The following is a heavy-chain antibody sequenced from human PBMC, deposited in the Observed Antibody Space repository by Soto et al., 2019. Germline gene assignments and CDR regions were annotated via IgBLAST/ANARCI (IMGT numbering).Heavy chain of an antibody. V-gene: IGHV3-23*01. CDR2: IIGSGGTT. CDR1: GFTFSSYA. Sequence: GGSLRLSCAASGFTFSSYAMHWVRQAPGKGLEWVSAIIGSGGTTYYADSVKGRFTISRDNSKNTLYLQMNSLRAEDAAVYYCLSYYYYGMDVWGQGTTVTVSS. J-gene: IGHJ6*02. CDR3: LSYYYYGMDV.